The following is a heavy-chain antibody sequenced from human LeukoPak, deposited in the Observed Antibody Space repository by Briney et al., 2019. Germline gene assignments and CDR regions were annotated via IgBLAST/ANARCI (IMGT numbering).Heavy chain of an antibody. CDR2: IKQDGSEK. J-gene: IGHJ4*02. CDR1: GFTFSSYW. V-gene: IGHV3-7*01. D-gene: IGHD3-22*01. Sequence: PGGSLRLSCAASGFTFSSYWMSWVRQAPGKGLEWVANIKQDGSEKYYVDSVRGRFTISRDNAKNSLYLQMNSLRAEDTAVYYCARNFYESGYYYGFDSWGQGTLVTVSS. CDR3: ARNFYESGYYYGFDS.